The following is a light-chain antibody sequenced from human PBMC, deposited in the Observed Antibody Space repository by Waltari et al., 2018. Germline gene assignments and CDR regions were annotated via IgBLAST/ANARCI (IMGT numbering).Light chain of an antibody. V-gene: IGKV4-1*01. J-gene: IGKJ1*01. CDR3: QQYYSSPPA. CDR1: RSVLYSSNSKNY. CDR2: WAS. Sequence: DIVMTQSPDSLAVSLGERATINCKSSRSVLYSSNSKNYLAWYLQKPGQPPNLLIYWASTRESGVPDRFSGSGSGTDFTRTISSLQAEDGAVYFCQQYYSSPPAFGQGTKVEIK.